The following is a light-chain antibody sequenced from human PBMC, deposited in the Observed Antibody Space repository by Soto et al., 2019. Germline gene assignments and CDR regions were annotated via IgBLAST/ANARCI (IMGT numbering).Light chain of an antibody. J-gene: IGLJ3*02. Sequence: QAVVTQPPSVSGAPGQRVTISCTGSSSNIGAGYGVHWYQQLPGTAPKLLIYVNSNRPSGVPDRFSGSKSGTSASLAITGLRAEDEADYYCQSYDSSLSGGVFGGGTKLTVL. CDR3: QSYDSSLSGGV. CDR2: VNS. CDR1: SSNIGAGYG. V-gene: IGLV1-40*01.